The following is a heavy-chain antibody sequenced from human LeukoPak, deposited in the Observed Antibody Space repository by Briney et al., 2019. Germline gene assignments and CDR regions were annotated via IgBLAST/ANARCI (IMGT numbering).Heavy chain of an antibody. J-gene: IGHJ3*02. CDR1: GFTVNTNY. V-gene: IGHV3-53*01. CDR3: ARAGPYTYYYGSASYAFDI. D-gene: IGHD3-10*01. CDR2: IYSGGST. Sequence: PGGSLRLSCAASGFTVNTNYMSRVRQAPGKGLEWVSVIYSGGSTYYADSVKGRFTISRDNSKNTLYLQMNSLRAEDTAVYYCARAGPYTYYYGSASYAFDIWGQGTMVTVSS.